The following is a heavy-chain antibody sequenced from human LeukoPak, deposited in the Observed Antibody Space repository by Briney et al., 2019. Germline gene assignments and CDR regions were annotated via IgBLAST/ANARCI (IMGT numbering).Heavy chain of an antibody. Sequence: PGGSLRLSCAASGFTFSSYAMNWGRQAPGKGLELVSAISGSCGSTYYTDSVKGRFTISRDNSKNTLSLQMNSLRAEDTATSYCAKADYYGSGSYEGVFDYWGQGTLVTVSS. CDR3: AKADYYGSGSYEGVFDY. J-gene: IGHJ4*02. CDR2: ISGSCGST. D-gene: IGHD3-10*01. V-gene: IGHV3-23*01. CDR1: GFTFSSYA.